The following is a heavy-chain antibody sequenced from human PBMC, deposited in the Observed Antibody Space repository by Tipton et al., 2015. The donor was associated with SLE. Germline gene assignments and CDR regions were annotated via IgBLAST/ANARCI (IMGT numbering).Heavy chain of an antibody. CDR3: ARDQRTTVTTLGY. CDR1: GGSISSYY. V-gene: IGHV3-11*01. Sequence: LSLTCTVSGGSISSYYWSWIRQAPGKGLEWVSYISSSGSTIYYADSVKGRFTISRDNAKNSLYLQMNSLRAEDTAVYYCARDQRTTVTTLGYWGQGTLVTVSS. J-gene: IGHJ4*02. CDR2: ISSSGSTI. D-gene: IGHD4-17*01.